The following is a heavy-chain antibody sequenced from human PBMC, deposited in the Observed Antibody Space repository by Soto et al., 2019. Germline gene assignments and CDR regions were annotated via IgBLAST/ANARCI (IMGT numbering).Heavy chain of an antibody. J-gene: IGHJ6*02. CDR2: IIPIFGTA. CDR1: GGTFSSYA. Sequence: QVQLVQSGAEVKKPGSSVKVSCKASGGTFSSYAISWVRQAPGQGLEWMGGIIPIFGTANYAQKFQGRVTITADESTSTAYMELSSLRSEDTAVYYCASPDAYGDYDTRYYGMDVWGQGTTVTVSS. D-gene: IGHD4-17*01. V-gene: IGHV1-69*01. CDR3: ASPDAYGDYDTRYYGMDV.